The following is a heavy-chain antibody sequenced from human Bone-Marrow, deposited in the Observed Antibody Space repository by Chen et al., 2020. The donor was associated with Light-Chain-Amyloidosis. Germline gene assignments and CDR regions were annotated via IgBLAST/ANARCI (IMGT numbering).Heavy chain of an antibody. CDR3: VKSLIPSRYLYHYYMDV. CDR2: ISSNSGSI. D-gene: IGHD1-1*01. Sequence: EVQLVESGGGLVQPGRSLRLSCAAAGFTFNDYATYLVRQGPGKGLEWVSGISSNSGSIGYADSVKGRFSISRDNAKNYLHLQMNSLRPEDTALYYCVKSLIPSRYLYHYYMDVWGKGTTVIVSS. J-gene: IGHJ6*03. V-gene: IGHV3-9*01. CDR1: GFTFNDYA.